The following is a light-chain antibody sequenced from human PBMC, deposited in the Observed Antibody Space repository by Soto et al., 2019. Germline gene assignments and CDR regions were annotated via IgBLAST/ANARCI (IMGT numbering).Light chain of an antibody. CDR2: NTS. CDR3: QQLNSYPIT. CDR1: QSVTSS. V-gene: IGKV3-11*01. Sequence: EILLTQSPATLSLFPGERSTLSCGASQSVTSSLAWYQQKPGQAPRVLIYNTSTRATGIPARFSGSGSGAEFTLTISSLQPEDFATYYCQQLNSYPITFGQGTRLEIK. J-gene: IGKJ5*01.